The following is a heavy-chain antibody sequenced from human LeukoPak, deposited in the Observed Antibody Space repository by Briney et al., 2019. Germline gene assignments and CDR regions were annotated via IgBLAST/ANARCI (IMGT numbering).Heavy chain of an antibody. V-gene: IGHV3-23*01. Sequence: GGSLRLSCAASGFTFSNAWMSWVRQAPGKGLEWVSAISGSGGSTYYADSVKGRFTISRDNSKSTLYLQVNSLRAEDTAVYYCAKRIPLDYRGQGTLVTVSS. CDR2: ISGSGGST. CDR3: AKRIPLDY. CDR1: GFTFSNAW. J-gene: IGHJ4*02.